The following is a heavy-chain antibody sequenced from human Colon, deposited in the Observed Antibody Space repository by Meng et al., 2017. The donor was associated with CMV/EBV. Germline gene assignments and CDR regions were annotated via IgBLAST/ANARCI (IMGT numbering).Heavy chain of an antibody. CDR1: QFTFKNFA. J-gene: IGHJ4*02. D-gene: IGHD2-2*01. V-gene: IGHV3-23*01. CDR3: ATDRSLREIVPAAVAFGY. Sequence: GESLKISCEASQFTFKNFAMHWARQAPGKGLQWVSTISGSGLTTYYADSVKGRFTVSRDNSEDTLYLQMHSLRAEDTAVYYCATDRSLREIVPAAVAFGYWGQGTLVTVS. CDR2: ISGSGLTT.